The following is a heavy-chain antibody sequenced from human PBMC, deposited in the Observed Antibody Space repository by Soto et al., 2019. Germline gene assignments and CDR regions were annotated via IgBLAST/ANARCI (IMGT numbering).Heavy chain of an antibody. CDR3: ARVSSWYEGSDAFDI. Sequence: GGSLRLSCAASGFTFSSYAMHWVRQAPGKGLEWVAVISYDGSNKYYADSVKGRFTISRDNSKNTLYLQMNSLRAEDTAVYYCARVSSWYEGSDAFDIWGQGTMVTDSS. D-gene: IGHD6-13*01. V-gene: IGHV3-30-3*01. J-gene: IGHJ3*02. CDR1: GFTFSSYA. CDR2: ISYDGSNK.